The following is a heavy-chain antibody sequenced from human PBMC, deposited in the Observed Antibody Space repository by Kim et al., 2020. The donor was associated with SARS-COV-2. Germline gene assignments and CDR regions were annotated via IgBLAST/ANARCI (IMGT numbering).Heavy chain of an antibody. CDR3: AKDGAAGYCSSTSCYTGTQPMDV. CDR2: ISGSGGST. D-gene: IGHD2-2*02. Sequence: GGSLRLSCAASGFTFSSYAMSWVRQAPGKGLEWVSAISGSGGSTYYADSVKGRFTISRDNSKNTLYLQMNSLRAEDTAVYYCAKDGAAGYCSSTSCYTGTQPMDVWGQGTTVTVSS. CDR1: GFTFSSYA. V-gene: IGHV3-23*01. J-gene: IGHJ6*02.